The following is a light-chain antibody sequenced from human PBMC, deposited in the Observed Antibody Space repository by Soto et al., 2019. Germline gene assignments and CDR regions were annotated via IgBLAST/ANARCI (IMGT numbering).Light chain of an antibody. J-gene: IGKJ1*01. V-gene: IGKV3-15*01. CDR3: HQYNFWPT. CDR2: GTS. Sequence: EIVMTQSPATLSVSPGERATLSCRASQSVSSNLAWYQQKPGQSPRLLIYGTSTRATGIPARFGGSGSGTEFTLTISSLQSEDFAVYYCHQYNFWPTFGQGTKVDI. CDR1: QSVSSN.